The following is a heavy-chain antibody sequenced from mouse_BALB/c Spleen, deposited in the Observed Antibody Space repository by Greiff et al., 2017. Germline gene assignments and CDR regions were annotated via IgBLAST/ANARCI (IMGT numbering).Heavy chain of an antibody. CDR1: GFSLTGYG. V-gene: IGHV2-6-7*01. CDR2: IWGDGST. D-gene: IGHD2-4*01. CDR3: ARDGRIYYDYDGYAMDY. Sequence: VHLVESGPGLVAPSQSLSITCTASGFSLTGYGVNWVRQPPGKGLEWLGMIWGDGSTDYNSALKSRLSISKDNSKSQVFLKMNSLQTDDTARYYCARDGRIYYDYDGYAMDYWGQGTSVTVSS. J-gene: IGHJ4*01.